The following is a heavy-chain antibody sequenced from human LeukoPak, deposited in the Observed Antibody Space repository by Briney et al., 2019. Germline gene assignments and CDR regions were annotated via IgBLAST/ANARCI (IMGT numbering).Heavy chain of an antibody. D-gene: IGHD3-3*01. V-gene: IGHV4-39*07. CDR2: IYYSGST. CDR3: ARVRLRTPGVVTPYFGY. J-gene: IGHJ4*02. Sequence: SSETLSLTCTVSGGSISSSSYYWGWIRQPPGKGLEWIGSIYYSGSTYYNPSLKSRVTISVDTSKNQFSLKLSSVTAADTAVYYCARVRLRTPGVVTPYFGYWGQGTLVTVSS. CDR1: GGSISSSSYY.